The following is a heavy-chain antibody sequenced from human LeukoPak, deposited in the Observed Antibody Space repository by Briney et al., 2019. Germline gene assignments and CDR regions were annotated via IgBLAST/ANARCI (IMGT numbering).Heavy chain of an antibody. Sequence: GGSLRLSCEVSGFTVSSNYMSWVRQAPGKGLEWVSAISGSGGNTYYADSVKGHFTISRDNSKNTLYLQMNSLRAEDTALYYCAKSRIEGPTPLHCWGQGTLVTVSA. CDR3: AKSRIEGPTPLHC. J-gene: IGHJ4*02. V-gene: IGHV3-23*01. CDR1: GFTVSSNY. D-gene: IGHD1-26*01. CDR2: ISGSGGNT.